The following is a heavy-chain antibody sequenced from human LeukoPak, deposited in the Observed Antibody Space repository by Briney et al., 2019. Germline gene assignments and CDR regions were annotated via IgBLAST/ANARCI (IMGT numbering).Heavy chain of an antibody. CDR2: ISKDGTST. Sequence: GGSLTLSCAPSASPFSSNWMHWVRQAPGKGLVWVSRISKDGTSTNYADSVKGRFTNSRDKAKHTLYLQMSRLTAEDTAVYYCAASMAGFIWVDPWGQGTLVTVSS. CDR1: ASPFSSNW. D-gene: IGHD6-19*01. J-gene: IGHJ5*02. CDR3: AASMAGFIWVDP. V-gene: IGHV3-74*01.